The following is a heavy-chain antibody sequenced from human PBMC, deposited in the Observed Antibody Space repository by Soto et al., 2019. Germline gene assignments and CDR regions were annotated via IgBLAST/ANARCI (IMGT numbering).Heavy chain of an antibody. CDR1: GGSISSSSYY. CDR2: IYYSGST. CDR3: ARGWFGELFISSFDY. Sequence: PSETLSLTCTVSGGSISSSSYYWGWIRHPPGKGLEWIGSIYYSGSTYYNPSLKSRVTISVDTSKNQFSLKLSSVTAADTAVYYCARGWFGELFISSFDYWGQGTLVTVSS. V-gene: IGHV4-39*01. D-gene: IGHD3-10*01. J-gene: IGHJ4*02.